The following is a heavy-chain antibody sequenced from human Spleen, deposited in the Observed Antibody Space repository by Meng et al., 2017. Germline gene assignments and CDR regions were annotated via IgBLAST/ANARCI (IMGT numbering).Heavy chain of an antibody. J-gene: IGHJ4*02. CDR2: INHSGIT. CDR1: GGSLSGYY. D-gene: IGHD3-10*02. V-gene: IGHV4-34*01. CDR3: ARDVQLDY. Sequence: QVQLQQWGAGLLKPSETLSLSCAVYGGSLSGYYWGWTRQSPGKGLEWIGEINHSGITNYNPSLKSRVTISVDTSKNQFSLKLNSVTAADTAIYYCARDVQLDYWGQGTLVTVSS.